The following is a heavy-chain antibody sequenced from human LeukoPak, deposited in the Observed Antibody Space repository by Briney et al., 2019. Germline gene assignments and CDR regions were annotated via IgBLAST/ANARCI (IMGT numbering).Heavy chain of an antibody. Sequence: GGSLRLSCAASGFRLSNYAMTWVRQAPGKGLEWVSGISGSGGSTYYADSVKGRFTISRDNSKNTLYLQINSLRAEDTAVYYCARGYSSGWWGYYFDYWGQGTLVTVSS. J-gene: IGHJ4*02. CDR2: ISGSGGST. CDR3: ARGYSSGWWGYYFDY. V-gene: IGHV3-23*01. D-gene: IGHD6-19*01. CDR1: GFRLSNYA.